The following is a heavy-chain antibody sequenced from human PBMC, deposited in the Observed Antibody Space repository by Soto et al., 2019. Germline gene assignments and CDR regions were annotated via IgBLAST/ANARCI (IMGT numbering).Heavy chain of an antibody. CDR3: ARDNPSNTAMDHGYYYGMDV. J-gene: IGHJ6*02. CDR2: IIPIFGTA. Sequence: AVQVSCKDSGGTFSSYAISWVRQAPGQGLEWMGGIIPIFGTANYTQKFQGRVTITADECTSTAYMELSSLRSEDTAVYYCARDNPSNTAMDHGYYYGMDVWGQGTTVTVSS. CDR1: GGTFSSYA. D-gene: IGHD5-18*01. V-gene: IGHV1-69*13.